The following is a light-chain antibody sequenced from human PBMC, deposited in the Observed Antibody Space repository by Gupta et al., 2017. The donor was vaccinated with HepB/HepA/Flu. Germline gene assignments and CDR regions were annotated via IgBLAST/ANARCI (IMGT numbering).Light chain of an antibody. Sequence: IQITHPPSSVSQSVGDRVTITCRRRQGISSLLAWYQQKPGKAPNLLIYAASSLQSGVPSRFSGSGSGTDFTLTISSLQPEDFATYFCQQTNSFPLTVGGGTKVEIK. CDR1: QGISSL. V-gene: IGKV1-12*01. CDR2: AAS. J-gene: IGKJ4*01. CDR3: QQTNSFPLT.